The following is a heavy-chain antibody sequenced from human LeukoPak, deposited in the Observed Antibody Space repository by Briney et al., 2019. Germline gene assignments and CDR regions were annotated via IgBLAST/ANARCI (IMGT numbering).Heavy chain of an antibody. Sequence: SETLSLTCGVSGGSVSSTNWWTWIRQPPGKGLEWIGEVHLDGRTNFNPSLKSRLTMSVDLSENHVSLKLTSVTTADTAVYYCAREGGFYRPLDYSGQGTLVTVSS. J-gene: IGHJ4*02. CDR3: AREGGFYRPLDY. V-gene: IGHV4-4*02. CDR2: VHLDGRT. D-gene: IGHD6-25*01. CDR1: GGSVSSTNW.